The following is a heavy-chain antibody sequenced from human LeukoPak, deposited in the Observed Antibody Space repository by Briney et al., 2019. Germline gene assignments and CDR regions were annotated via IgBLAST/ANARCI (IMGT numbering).Heavy chain of an antibody. D-gene: IGHD2-15*01. Sequence: ASVKVSCKASGYTFTSYDINWVRQATGQGLEWMGWMNPNSGNTGYAQKFQGRVTMTRNTSIGTAYMELSGLRSEDTAVYYCARRYCSGGSCFNWFDPWGQGTLVTVSS. CDR3: ARRYCSGGSCFNWFDP. CDR2: MNPNSGNT. CDR1: GYTFTSYD. V-gene: IGHV1-8*01. J-gene: IGHJ5*02.